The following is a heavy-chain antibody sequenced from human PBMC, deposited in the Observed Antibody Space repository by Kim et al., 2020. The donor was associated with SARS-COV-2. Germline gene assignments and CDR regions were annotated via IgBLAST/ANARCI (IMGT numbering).Heavy chain of an antibody. Sequence: SETLSLTCTVSGGSVSSGSYYWNWIRQPPGKGLEWIGYIYYSGSTNYNPSLKSRVTISVDTSKNQFSLKLNSVTAADTAVYYCARGGHYGSSGIDYWGQGPLVTVSS. D-gene: IGHD3-22*01. J-gene: IGHJ4*02. CDR2: IYYSGST. CDR3: ARGGHYGSSGIDY. V-gene: IGHV4-61*01. CDR1: GGSVSSGSYY.